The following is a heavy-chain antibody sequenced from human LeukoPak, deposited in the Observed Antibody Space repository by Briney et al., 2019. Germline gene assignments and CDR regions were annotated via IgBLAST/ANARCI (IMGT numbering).Heavy chain of an antibody. Sequence: SETLSLTCAVYGGSFSGYYWSWIRQPPGKGLEWIGEINHSGSTNYNPSLKSRVTISVDTSKNQFSLKLSSVTAADTAVYYCARHVYYYDSSGYYYVLDYWGQGTLVTVSS. CDR2: INHSGST. V-gene: IGHV4-34*01. CDR3: ARHVYYYDSSGYYYVLDY. J-gene: IGHJ4*02. CDR1: GGSFSGYY. D-gene: IGHD3-22*01.